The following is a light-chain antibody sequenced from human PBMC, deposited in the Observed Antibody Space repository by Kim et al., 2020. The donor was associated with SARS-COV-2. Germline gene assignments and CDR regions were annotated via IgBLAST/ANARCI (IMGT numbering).Light chain of an antibody. Sequence: DIQMTQSPSSLSASEGDRVTITCRASQNINSNLNWYQHKPGKAPKLLIYAAYTLQSGVPSRFSGSGSGTDFTLTVSSLQPEDFATYYCQQSYTTPLTFGGGTKVDIK. V-gene: IGKV1-39*01. CDR2: AAY. CDR3: QQSYTTPLT. CDR1: QNINSN. J-gene: IGKJ4*01.